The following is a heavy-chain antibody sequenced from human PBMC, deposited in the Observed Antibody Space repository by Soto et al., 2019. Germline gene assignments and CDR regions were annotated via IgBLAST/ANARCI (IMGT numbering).Heavy chain of an antibody. J-gene: IGHJ3*02. CDR3: ARTPGDYDNSGAFDI. Sequence: SETLSLTCTVSGGSISSGDYYWSWIRQPPGKGLEWIGYIYYSGSTYYNPSLKSRVTISVDTSKNQFSLKLSSVTAADTAVYYCARTPGDYDNSGAFDIWGQGTMVTVSS. V-gene: IGHV4-30-4*01. CDR1: GGSISSGDYY. D-gene: IGHD4-17*01. CDR2: IYYSGST.